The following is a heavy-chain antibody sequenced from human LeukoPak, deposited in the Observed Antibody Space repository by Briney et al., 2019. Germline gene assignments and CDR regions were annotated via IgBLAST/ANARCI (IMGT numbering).Heavy chain of an antibody. CDR2: FDPEDGET. CDR3: ARGFPPRRQYDSSGYYSYYFDY. CDR1: GYTLTELS. D-gene: IGHD3-22*01. V-gene: IGHV1-24*01. Sequence: ASVKVSCKVSGYTLTELSMHWVRQAPGKGLEWMGGFDPEDGETIYAQKFQGRVTMTEDTSTDTAYMELSSLRSEDTAVYYCARGFPPRRQYDSSGYYSYYFDYWGQGTLVTVSS. J-gene: IGHJ4*02.